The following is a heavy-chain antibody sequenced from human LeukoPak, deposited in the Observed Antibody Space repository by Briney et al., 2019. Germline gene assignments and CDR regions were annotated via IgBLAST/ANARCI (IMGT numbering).Heavy chain of an antibody. CDR1: GGSISSASYY. Sequence: PSETLSLTCTVSGGSISSASYYWSWIRQPAGEGLEWVGHIYTSGSSNYNPSLKSRVTISVDTSKNQFSLKLSSVTAADTAVYYCARGAPRWWFDPWGQGTLVTVSS. J-gene: IGHJ5*02. CDR2: IYTSGSS. CDR3: ARGAPRWWFDP. D-gene: IGHD4-23*01. V-gene: IGHV4-61*09.